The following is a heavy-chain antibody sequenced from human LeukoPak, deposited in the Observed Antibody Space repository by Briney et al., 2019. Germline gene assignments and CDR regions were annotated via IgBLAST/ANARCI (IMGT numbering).Heavy chain of an antibody. V-gene: IGHV4-61*08. CDR1: GGSISSGDYY. D-gene: IGHD5-18*01. CDR3: AREDTAAFHFDY. J-gene: IGHJ4*02. CDR2: IYYSGST. Sequence: PSQTLSLTCTVSGGSISSGDYYWSWIRQPPGKGLEWIGYIYYSGSTNYNPSLKSRVTISVDTSKNQFSLKLSSVTAADTAVYYCAREDTAAFHFDYWGQGTLVTVSS.